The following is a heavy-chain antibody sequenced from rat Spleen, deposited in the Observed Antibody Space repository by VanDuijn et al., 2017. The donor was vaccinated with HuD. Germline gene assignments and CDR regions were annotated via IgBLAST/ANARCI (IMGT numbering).Heavy chain of an antibody. CDR2: ISYDGTTT. J-gene: IGHJ2*01. V-gene: IGHV5-20*01. CDR3: TTGGAGAY. D-gene: IGHD1-1*01. Sequence: EVQLVESGGGLVQPGRSMKLSCVASGFTFSNYDMGWVRQAPTKGLEWVASISYDGTTTYYRDSVKGRFTISRDNAKSTLYLQMDSLRSEDTATYYCTTGGAGAYWGQGVMVTVSS. CDR1: GFTFSNYD.